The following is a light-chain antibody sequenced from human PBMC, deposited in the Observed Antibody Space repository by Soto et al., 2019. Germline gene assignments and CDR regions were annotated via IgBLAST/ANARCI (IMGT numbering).Light chain of an antibody. CDR2: GVS. J-gene: IGLJ2*01. CDR3: CSYPGSVI. V-gene: IGLV2-11*01. Sequence: QSALTQPRSVSGSPGQSVTISCTGTSSDVGGYDYVSWYQHHPGKAPKLMIYGVSQRPSGVPARFSGSKSGNTASLTISGLKAEDEADYYCCSYPGSVIFGGGTKLTVL. CDR1: SSDVGGYDY.